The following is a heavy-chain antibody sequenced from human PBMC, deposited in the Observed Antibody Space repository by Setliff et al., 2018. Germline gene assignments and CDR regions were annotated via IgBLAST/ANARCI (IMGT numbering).Heavy chain of an antibody. Sequence: GGSLRLSCAASGFTFSSYWMSWVRQAPGKGLEWVSYISSTSSTIYYADSVKGRFTVTRDNAKNTLYLQMNSLRGEDTAVYYCARGLRPSDYWGQGTLVTVSS. V-gene: IGHV3-48*04. CDR3: ARGLRPSDY. CDR1: GFTFSSYW. J-gene: IGHJ4*02. D-gene: IGHD2-21*02. CDR2: ISSTSSTI.